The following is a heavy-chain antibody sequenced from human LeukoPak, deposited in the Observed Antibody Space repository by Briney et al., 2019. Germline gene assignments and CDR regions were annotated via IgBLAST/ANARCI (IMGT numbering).Heavy chain of an antibody. V-gene: IGHV4-59*01. CDR1: GGSISSYY. D-gene: IGHD6-19*01. J-gene: IGHJ4*02. Sequence: SETLSLTCTASGGSISSYYWSWIRQPPGKGLEWIGYIYYSGSTNYNPSLKSRVTISVDTSKNQFSLKLSSVTAADTAVYYCARTISSGWVDYWGQGTQVTVSS. CDR2: IYYSGST. CDR3: ARTISSGWVDY.